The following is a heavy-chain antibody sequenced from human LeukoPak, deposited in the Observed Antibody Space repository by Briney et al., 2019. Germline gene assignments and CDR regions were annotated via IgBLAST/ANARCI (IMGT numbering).Heavy chain of an antibody. J-gene: IGHJ3*02. CDR1: GYSISSGSY. CDR2: IYHSGST. D-gene: IGHD2-15*01. CDR3: ARAVGYCSGGSCYPDAFDI. Sequence: SETLSLTCAASGYSISSGSYWGWIRQPPGKGLEWIGSIYHSGSTYYNPSLKSRVTISVDTSKNQFSLKLSSVTAADTAVYYCARAVGYCSGGSCYPDAFDIWGQGTMVTVSS. V-gene: IGHV4-38-2*01.